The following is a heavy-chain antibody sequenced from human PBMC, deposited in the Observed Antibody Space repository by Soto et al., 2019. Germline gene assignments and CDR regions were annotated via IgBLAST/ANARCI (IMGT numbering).Heavy chain of an antibody. CDR1: GFTFSSYG. J-gene: IGHJ4*02. Sequence: GGSLRLSCAASGFTFSSYGMHWVRQAPGKGLEWVAVIWYDGSNKYYADSVKGRFTISRDNSKNTLYLQMNSLRAEDTAVYYCARGLPIRGVSYKSFDYWGQGTLVTVSS. CDR3: ARGLPIRGVSYKSFDY. CDR2: IWYDGSNK. V-gene: IGHV3-33*01. D-gene: IGHD3-10*01.